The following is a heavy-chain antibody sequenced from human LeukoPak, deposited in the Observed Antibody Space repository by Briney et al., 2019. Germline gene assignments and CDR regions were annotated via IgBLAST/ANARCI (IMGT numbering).Heavy chain of an antibody. V-gene: IGHV3-21*01. J-gene: IGHJ5*02. CDR1: GFTFSSYS. CDR2: ISSSSSYI. CDR3: ARDPWDYYDSSGYWGNWFDP. D-gene: IGHD3-22*01. Sequence: GGSLRLSCAASGFTFSSYSMNWVRQAPGKGLEWVSSISSSSSYIYYADSVKGRFTISRDNAKNSLYLQMNSLRAEDTAVYYCARDPWDYYDSSGYWGNWFDPWGQGTLVTVSS.